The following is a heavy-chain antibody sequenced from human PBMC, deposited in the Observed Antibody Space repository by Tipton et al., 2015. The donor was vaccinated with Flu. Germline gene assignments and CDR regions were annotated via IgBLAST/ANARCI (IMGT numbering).Heavy chain of an antibody. CDR3: ARHTGDSVRGVIDY. CDR1: GGAFSHFY. Sequence: TLSLTCTVYGGAFSHFYWAWIRRPPGKGLEWIGTIYHSGTTYYNPSLKSRLTISVDTSKNQFSLRLSSVTAADTAVYYCARHTGDSVRGVIDYWGQGTLVTVPS. CDR2: IYHSGTT. D-gene: IGHD3-10*02. J-gene: IGHJ4*02. V-gene: IGHV4-34*01.